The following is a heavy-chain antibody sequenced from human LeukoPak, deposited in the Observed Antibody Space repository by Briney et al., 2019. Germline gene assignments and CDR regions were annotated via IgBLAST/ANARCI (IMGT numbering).Heavy chain of an antibody. CDR3: AKDDQRYFDQGGTDAFDI. D-gene: IGHD3-9*01. J-gene: IGHJ3*02. CDR2: ISGSGGST. Sequence: PGGSLRLSCAASGFTFSSYAMSWVRQAPGKGLEWVSAISGSGGSTYYADSVKGRFTISRDNSKNTLYLQMNSLRAEDTAVYYCAKDDQRYFDQGGTDAFDIWGQGTMVTVSS. CDR1: GFTFSSYA. V-gene: IGHV3-23*01.